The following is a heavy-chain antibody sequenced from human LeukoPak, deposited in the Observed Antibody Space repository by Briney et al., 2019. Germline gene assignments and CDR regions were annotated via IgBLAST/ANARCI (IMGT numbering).Heavy chain of an antibody. J-gene: IGHJ2*01. D-gene: IGHD6-6*01. Sequence: GGSLRLSCAASGFTFSSYAMSWVRQAPGRGLEWVSAIGGSGGSTYYADSVKGRFTISRDNSKNTLYLQMNSLRAEDTAVYYCAKDRPPYWYFDLWGRGTLVTVSS. V-gene: IGHV3-23*01. CDR2: IGGSGGST. CDR1: GFTFSSYA. CDR3: AKDRPPYWYFDL.